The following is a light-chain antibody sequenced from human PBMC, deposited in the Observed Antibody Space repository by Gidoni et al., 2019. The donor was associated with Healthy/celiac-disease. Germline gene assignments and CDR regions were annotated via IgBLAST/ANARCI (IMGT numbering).Light chain of an antibody. V-gene: IGKV3-20*01. CDR1: QIVSSSY. J-gene: IGKJ2*01. CDR2: GAS. CDR3: QQYGSSHPYT. Sequence: IVLTQFPGTLSLSPGERATLSCRASQIVSSSYLAWYQQKPGQAPRLLIYGASSGSGTDFTLTISRMEHEDYAVYYCQQYGSSHPYTFGQGTKLEIK.